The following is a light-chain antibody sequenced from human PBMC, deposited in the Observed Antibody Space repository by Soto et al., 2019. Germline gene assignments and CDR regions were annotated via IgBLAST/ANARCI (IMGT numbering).Light chain of an antibody. J-gene: IGKJ2*01. CDR3: QQYGSSPYT. CDR1: QSVSSSY. V-gene: IGKV3-20*01. Sequence: EIVLTQSPGTLSLSPGERATLSCRASQSVSSSYLAWYQQKPGQAPRLLIYGASNRATGIPDTLRGSGSGTDFTLTISRLEPEDFAIYYCQQYGSSPYTFGQGTKLEIK. CDR2: GAS.